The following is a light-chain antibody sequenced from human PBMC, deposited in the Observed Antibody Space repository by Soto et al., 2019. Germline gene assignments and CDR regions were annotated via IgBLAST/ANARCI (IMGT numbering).Light chain of an antibody. V-gene: IGKV3D-7*01. J-gene: IGKJ1*01. CDR1: QSVSSSY. CDR3: HQDYILPPKT. Sequence: EIVMTQSPATLSLSPGERATLSCRASQRASQSVSSSYLSWYQQKPGQAPRLLIYDASTRATGIPARFSGSGSGTDFTLTIGSLQPEDFAVYYCHQDYILPPKTFGQGTKVEIK. CDR2: DAS.